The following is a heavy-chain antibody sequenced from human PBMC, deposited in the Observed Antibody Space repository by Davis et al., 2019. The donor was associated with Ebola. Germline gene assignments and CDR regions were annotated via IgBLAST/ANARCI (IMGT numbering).Heavy chain of an antibody. J-gene: IGHJ4*01. V-gene: IGHV3-49*04. D-gene: IGHD4-17*01. CDR3: TRGTVGADY. CDR2: IRSKAYGGTT. CDR1: GFTFGDYA. Sequence: GGSLRLSCTASGFTFGDYAMSWVRQAPGKGLEWVGFIRSKAYGGTTEYAASVKGRFTISRDDSKSIAYLQMNSLKTEDTAVYYCTRGTVGADYWGHGTLVTVSS.